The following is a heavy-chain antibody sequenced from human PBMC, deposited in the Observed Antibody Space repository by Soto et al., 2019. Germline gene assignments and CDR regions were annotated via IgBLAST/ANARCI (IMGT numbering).Heavy chain of an antibody. CDR2: LYPSGGA. J-gene: IGHJ4*01. CDR3: AREDDVLTGFPI. V-gene: IGHV4-4*07. D-gene: IGHD3-9*01. CDR1: GASLRRNY. Sequence: QVQLQESGPGLVKTSETLSLSCSVSGASLRRNYWNWIRQSAEKRLEWIGRLYPSGGANYNPSLKSRVTMSLDTSKNQFSLTLMSVAAEDTAVSYCAREDDVLTGFPIWGHGIRVTVSS.